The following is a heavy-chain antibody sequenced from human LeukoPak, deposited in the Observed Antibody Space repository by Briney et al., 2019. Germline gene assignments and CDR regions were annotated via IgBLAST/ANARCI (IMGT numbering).Heavy chain of an antibody. V-gene: IGHV1-46*03. CDR3: ARGGLYYYDSSGYLGSFDY. CDR2: IDPSGGST. Sequence: GASVKVSCKXSGYTFTSYYMHWVRQAPGQGLEWMGIIDPSGGSTSYAQKFQGRVTMTRDTSTSTVYMELSSLRSEDTAVYYCARGGLYYYDSSGYLGSFDYWGQGTLVTVSS. CDR1: GYTFTSYY. J-gene: IGHJ4*02. D-gene: IGHD3-22*01.